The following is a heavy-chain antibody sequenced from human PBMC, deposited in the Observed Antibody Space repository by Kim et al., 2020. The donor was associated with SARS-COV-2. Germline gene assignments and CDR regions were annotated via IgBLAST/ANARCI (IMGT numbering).Heavy chain of an antibody. CDR3: ARDEDQVVIIRDLPPVLMDV. Sequence: GGSLRLSCAASGFTFSSYGMHWVRQAPGKGLEWVAVIWYDGSNKYYADSVKGRFTISRDNSKNTLYQQMNSLRAEDTAVYYCARDEDQVVIIRDLPPVLMDVWGQGTTVTVSS. CDR1: GFTFSSYG. V-gene: IGHV3-33*01. D-gene: IGHD3-3*01. J-gene: IGHJ6*02. CDR2: IWYDGSNK.